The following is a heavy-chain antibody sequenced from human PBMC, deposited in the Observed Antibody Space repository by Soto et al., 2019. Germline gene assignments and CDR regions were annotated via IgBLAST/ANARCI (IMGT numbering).Heavy chain of an antibody. D-gene: IGHD2-8*01. CDR1: GYTFTGYY. CDR2: SNPNSGGT. CDR3: ARSPRCTNGVCPTRAPWYVHL. J-gene: IGHJ2*01. Sequence: GASVKVSCKASGYTFTGYYMHWVRQAPGQGLEWMGWSNPNSGGTNYAQKFQGWVTMTRDTSISTAYMELSRLRSDDTAVYYCARSPRCTNGVCPTRAPWYVHLRGRGTLVTVS. V-gene: IGHV1-2*04.